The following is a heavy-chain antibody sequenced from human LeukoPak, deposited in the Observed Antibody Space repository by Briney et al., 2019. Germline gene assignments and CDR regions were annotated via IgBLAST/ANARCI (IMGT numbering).Heavy chain of an antibody. J-gene: IGHJ4*02. Sequence: GASVKASCKVSGYTFTSYDINWVRQATGQGLEWMGWMNPNSGNTGYAQKFQGRVTITADKSTSTAYMELSSLRSEDTAVYYCARSPSGGSCYPSFDYWGQGTLVTVSS. V-gene: IGHV1-8*01. CDR3: ARSPSGGSCYPSFDY. CDR2: MNPNSGNT. D-gene: IGHD2-15*01. CDR1: GYTFTSYD.